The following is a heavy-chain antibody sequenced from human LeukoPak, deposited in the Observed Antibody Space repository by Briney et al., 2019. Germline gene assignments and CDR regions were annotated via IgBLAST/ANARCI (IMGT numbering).Heavy chain of an antibody. CDR3: SRESGAFSPFGY. J-gene: IGHJ4*02. CDR2: ISLSGVT. Sequence: PSGTLSLTCGVSGGSISSTNWWSWVRQPPGQGLEWIGEISLSGVTNYNQSLKSRVTMSLDRSKNHLSLTLTSVTAADTAVYYCSRESGAFSPFGYWGQGTLVTVSS. D-gene: IGHD1-26*01. V-gene: IGHV4-4*02. CDR1: GGSISSTNW.